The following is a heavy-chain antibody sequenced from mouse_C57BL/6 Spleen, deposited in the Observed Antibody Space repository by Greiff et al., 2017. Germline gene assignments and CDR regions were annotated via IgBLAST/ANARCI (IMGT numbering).Heavy chain of an antibody. CDR3: ARSEVGHYAMDY. J-gene: IGHJ4*01. CDR2: INPNSGYT. D-gene: IGHD1-1*01. V-gene: IGHV1-7*01. Sequence: QVQLKQSGAELAKPGASVKLSCKASGYTFTSYWMHWVKQRPGQGLEWIGYINPNSGYTKYNQKFKDKATLTADKSSSTAYMQLSSLTYEDSAVYYCARSEVGHYAMDYWGQGTSVTVSS. CDR1: GYTFTSYW.